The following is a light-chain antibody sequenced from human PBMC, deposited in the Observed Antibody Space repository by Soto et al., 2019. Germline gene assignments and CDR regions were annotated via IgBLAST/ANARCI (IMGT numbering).Light chain of an antibody. CDR3: SSYTSSSTLV. V-gene: IGLV2-14*01. J-gene: IGLJ2*01. CDR1: SSDVGDYNY. CDR2: EVS. Sequence: QSALTQPASVSGSPGQSITISCTGTSSDVGDYNYVSWYQQHPGKAPKLMIYEVSNRPSGVSDRFSGSKSGNTASLIISGLQAEDEAEYYCSSYTSSSTLVFGGGTKVTVL.